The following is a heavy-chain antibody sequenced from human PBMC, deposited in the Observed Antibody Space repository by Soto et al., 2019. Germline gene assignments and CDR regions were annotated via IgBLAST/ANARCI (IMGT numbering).Heavy chain of an antibody. V-gene: IGHV4-59*01. CDR1: GGSISSYY. D-gene: IGHD3-22*01. CDR2: IYYSGST. Sequence: QVQLQESGPGLVKPSETLSLTCTVSGGSISSYYWSWIRQPPGKGLEWIGYIYYSGSTNYNPSLKSRVTTSVDTSKNQFSLKLSSVTAADTAVYYCARLTYYYDSSGYYNYRGQGTLVTVSS. CDR3: ARLTYYYDSSGYYNY. J-gene: IGHJ4*02.